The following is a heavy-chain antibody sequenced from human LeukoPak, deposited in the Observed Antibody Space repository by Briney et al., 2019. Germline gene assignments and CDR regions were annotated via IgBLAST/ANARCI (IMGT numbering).Heavy chain of an antibody. CDR1: GFTFSSYA. V-gene: IGHV3-23*01. CDR2: ISGSGGST. D-gene: IGHD6-13*01. CDR3: AKDHGSSWFPPAGYFDY. Sequence: GGSLRLSCAASGFTFSSYAMSWVRQAPGKGLEWVSAISGSGGSTYYADSVKGRFTISRDNSKNTLYLQMNSLRAEDTAVYYCAKDHGSSWFPPAGYFDYWGQGTLVTVSS. J-gene: IGHJ4*02.